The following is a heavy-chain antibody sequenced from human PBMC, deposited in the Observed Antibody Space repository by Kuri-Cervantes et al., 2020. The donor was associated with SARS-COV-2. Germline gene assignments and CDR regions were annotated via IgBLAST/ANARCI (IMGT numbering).Heavy chain of an antibody. V-gene: IGHV1-24*01. Sequence: ASVKVSCKVSGYTLTELSMHWVRQAPGKGLEWMGGFDPEDGETIYAQKFQGRVTMTEDTSTDTAYMELSSLRSEDTAVYYCVTSSPMVHAIGWFDPWGQGTLVTVSS. CDR2: FDPEDGET. CDR3: VTSSPMVHAIGWFDP. J-gene: IGHJ5*02. D-gene: IGHD2-8*01. CDR1: GYTLTELS.